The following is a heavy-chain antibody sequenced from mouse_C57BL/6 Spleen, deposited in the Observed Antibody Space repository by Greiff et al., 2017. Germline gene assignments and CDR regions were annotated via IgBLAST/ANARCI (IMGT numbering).Heavy chain of an antibody. CDR3: ARWDYDGRHAMDY. Sequence: LVESGAELARPGASVKLSCKASGYTFTSYGISWVKQRTGQGLEWIGEIYPRSGNTYYNEKFKGKATLTADKSSSTAYMELRSLTSEDSAVYFCARWDYDGRHAMDYWGQGTSVTVSS. CDR1: GYTFTSYG. D-gene: IGHD2-4*01. J-gene: IGHJ4*01. V-gene: IGHV1-81*01. CDR2: IYPRSGNT.